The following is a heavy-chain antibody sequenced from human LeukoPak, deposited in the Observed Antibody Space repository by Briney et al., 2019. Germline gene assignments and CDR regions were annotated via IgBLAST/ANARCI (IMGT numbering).Heavy chain of an antibody. CDR3: ARGRYYYGSGSCNYFFDY. CDR1: GFTFSSYW. V-gene: IGHV3-30-3*01. Sequence: GGSLRLSCAASGFTFSSYWMSWVRQAPGKGLEWVAVISSDGSNKYYGDSVKGRFTISRDNSKNTLYLQMNSLRAEDTAVYYCARGRYYYGSGSCNYFFDYWGQGTLVTVSS. D-gene: IGHD3-10*01. J-gene: IGHJ4*02. CDR2: ISSDGSNK.